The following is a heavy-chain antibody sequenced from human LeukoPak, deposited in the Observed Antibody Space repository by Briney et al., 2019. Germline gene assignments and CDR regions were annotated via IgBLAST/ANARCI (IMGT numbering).Heavy chain of an antibody. J-gene: IGHJ4*02. CDR3: ARAYSSGCTDY. Sequence: ASVKVSCKASGYTFISFGISWVRQAPGQGLEWMGWINPNSGGTNYAQKFQGRVTMTRDTSISTAYMELSRLRSDDTAVYYCARAYSSGCTDYWGQGTLVTVSS. CDR2: INPNSGGT. V-gene: IGHV1-2*02. D-gene: IGHD6-19*01. CDR1: GYTFISFG.